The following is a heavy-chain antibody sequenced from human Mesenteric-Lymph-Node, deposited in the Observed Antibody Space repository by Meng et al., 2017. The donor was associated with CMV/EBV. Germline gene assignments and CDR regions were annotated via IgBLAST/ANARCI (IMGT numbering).Heavy chain of an antibody. D-gene: IGHD6-6*01. CDR3: AKRDYSSSSDSFYFQH. V-gene: IGHV3-23*01. J-gene: IGHJ1*01. Sequence: GGSLRLSCAASGFTFDDYGMSWVRQAPGKGLEWVSTISGSGGNTYYADSVKGRFTISRDNSKNTLYLQMNSLRAEDTAVYYCAKRDYSSSSDSFYFQHWGQGTLVTVSS. CDR1: GFTFDDYG. CDR2: ISGSGGNT.